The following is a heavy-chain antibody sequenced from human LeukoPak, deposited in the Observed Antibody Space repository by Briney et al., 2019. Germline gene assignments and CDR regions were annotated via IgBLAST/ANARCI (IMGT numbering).Heavy chain of an antibody. CDR1: GGSISSNY. Sequence: SETLSLTCTVSGGSISSNYWSWIRQPPGKGLEWIGYIYYSGSTNYNPSLKSRVTISVDTSKNQFFLKLSSVTAADTAVYYCAKDSRGWGSPGYFDYWGQGTLVTVSS. CDR2: IYYSGST. J-gene: IGHJ4*02. V-gene: IGHV4-59*01. D-gene: IGHD6-19*01. CDR3: AKDSRGWGSPGYFDY.